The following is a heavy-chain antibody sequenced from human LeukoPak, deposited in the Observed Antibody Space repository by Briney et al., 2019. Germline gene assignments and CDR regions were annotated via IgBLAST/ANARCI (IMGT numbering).Heavy chain of an antibody. V-gene: IGHV3-15*01. J-gene: IGHJ4*02. CDR3: TTGQLGYCSGGSCCHSDY. CDR2: IKSKTAGGTT. CDR1: GFTCSNAW. Sequence: GGSLRLSCAASGFTCSNAWMSWVRQAPGKGLEWVGRIKSKTAGGTTDFAAPVKASFNTSIGASKNTLYLQMNSRKTGDTAVYNCTTGQLGYCSGGSCCHSDYWGQGTLVTVSS. D-gene: IGHD2-15*01.